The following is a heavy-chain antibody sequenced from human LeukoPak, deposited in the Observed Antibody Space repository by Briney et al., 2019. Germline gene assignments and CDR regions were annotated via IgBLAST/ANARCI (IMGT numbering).Heavy chain of an antibody. Sequence: SETLSLTCAVSGGSISSGGYSWSWIRQPPGKGLEWIGYIYHSGSTYYNPSLKSRVTISVDRSKNQFSLKLSSVTAADTAVYYCARGGDSYCGGDCYRYFDYWGQGTLVTVSS. CDR1: GGSISSGGYS. V-gene: IGHV4-30-2*01. D-gene: IGHD2-21*02. CDR3: ARGGDSYCGGDCYRYFDY. CDR2: IYHSGST. J-gene: IGHJ4*02.